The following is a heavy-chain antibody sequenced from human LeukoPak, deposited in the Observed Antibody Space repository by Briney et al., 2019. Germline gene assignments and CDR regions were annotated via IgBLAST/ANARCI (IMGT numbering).Heavy chain of an antibody. D-gene: IGHD3-10*01. CDR1: GGSISSGGYS. CDR2: IYYSGST. V-gene: IGHV4-31*03. J-gene: IGHJ5*02. Sequence: SETLSFTCTVSGGSISSGGYSWSWIRQHPGKGLEWIGYIYYSGSTYYNPSLKSRVTISVDTSKNQFSLKLSSVTAADTAVYYCARDGSSMAIHNWFDPWGQGTLVTVSS. CDR3: ARDGSSMAIHNWFDP.